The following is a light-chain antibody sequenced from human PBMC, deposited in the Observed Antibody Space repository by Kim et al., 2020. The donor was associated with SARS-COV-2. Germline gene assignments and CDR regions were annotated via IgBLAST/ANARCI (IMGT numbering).Light chain of an antibody. J-gene: IGLJ2*01. Sequence: AWGRTGRNACQGDSLRYYYASWYQQKPRQAPILVIYGKTNRPSGIPDRFSGFSTGDIASLTITGAQAEDEADYCCNSRDSSGSHVIFGGATKLTVL. CDR1: SLRYYY. V-gene: IGLV3-19*01. CDR2: GKT. CDR3: NSRDSSGSHVI.